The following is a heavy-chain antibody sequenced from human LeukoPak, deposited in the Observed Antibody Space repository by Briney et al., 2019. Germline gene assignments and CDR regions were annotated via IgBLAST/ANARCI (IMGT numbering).Heavy chain of an antibody. CDR3: ARLWNYDFWSGYLY. Sequence: GGSLRLSCAASGFTFSSYEMNWVRQAPGKGLEWVSYISSSGSTIYYADSVKGRFTISRDNAKNSLYLQMNSLRAEDTAFYYCARLWNYDFWSGYLYWGQGTLVTVSS. J-gene: IGHJ4*02. CDR1: GFTFSSYE. V-gene: IGHV3-48*03. CDR2: ISSSGSTI. D-gene: IGHD3-3*01.